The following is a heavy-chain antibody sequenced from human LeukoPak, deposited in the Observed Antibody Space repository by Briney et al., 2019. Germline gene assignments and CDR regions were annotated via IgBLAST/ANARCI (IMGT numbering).Heavy chain of an antibody. D-gene: IGHD2-2*01. CDR2: VYYSGST. CDR3: ARNASSLGAGAFDI. V-gene: IGHV4-39*01. CDR1: GGSISSSSLY. J-gene: IGHJ3*02. Sequence: SETLSLTCTVSGGSISSSSLYWDWIRQPPGKGLEWIGTVYYSGSTYYNPSLKSRVTISVDTSKNQFSLRLSSVTAAGTALYYCARNASSLGAGAFDIWGQGTMVTVSS.